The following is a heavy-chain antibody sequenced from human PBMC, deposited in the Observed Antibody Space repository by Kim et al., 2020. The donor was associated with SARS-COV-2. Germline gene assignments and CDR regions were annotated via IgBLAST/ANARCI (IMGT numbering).Heavy chain of an antibody. J-gene: IGHJ4*02. CDR1: GFTLSSFA. D-gene: IGHD1-1*01. V-gene: IGHV3-23*01. Sequence: GGSLRLSCAASGFTLSSFAMSWVRQASGKGLEWVSCISDFGGSTYYADSVRGRFTISRDNSKNTLYLQMNSLGAEDTAVYFCATQLECQAHFEDWGQGTL. CDR2: ISDFGGST. CDR3: ATQLECQAHFED.